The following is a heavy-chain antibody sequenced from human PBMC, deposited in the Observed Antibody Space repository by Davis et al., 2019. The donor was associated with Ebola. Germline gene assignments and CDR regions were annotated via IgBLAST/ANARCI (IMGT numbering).Heavy chain of an antibody. V-gene: IGHV1-3*01. D-gene: IGHD6-19*01. CDR2: INAGNSNT. J-gene: IGHJ6*02. CDR3: ASSIAVAGTFYYYGMDV. Sequence: AASVKVSCKASGYTFTSYAMHWVRQAPGQRLEWMGWINAGNSNTKYSQKFQGRVTITRDTSASTAYMELSSLRSEDTAMYYCASSIAVAGTFYYYGMDVWGQGTTVTVSS. CDR1: GYTFTSYA.